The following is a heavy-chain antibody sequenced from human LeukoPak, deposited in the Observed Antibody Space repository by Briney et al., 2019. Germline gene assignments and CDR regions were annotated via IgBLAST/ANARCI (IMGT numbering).Heavy chain of an antibody. CDR3: AKGGSSGWLAFDI. Sequence: GGSLRLSCAASGFTFSSYGMSWVRQAPGKGLEWVSAISGSGGSTYYADSVKGRFTISRDNSKNTLYLQMNSLRAEDTAVYYCAKGGSSGWLAFDIWGQGTMVTVSS. D-gene: IGHD6-19*01. CDR2: ISGSGGST. CDR1: GFTFSSYG. V-gene: IGHV3-23*01. J-gene: IGHJ3*02.